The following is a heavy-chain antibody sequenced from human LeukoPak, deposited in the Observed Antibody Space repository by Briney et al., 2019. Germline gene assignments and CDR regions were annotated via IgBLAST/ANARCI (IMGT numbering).Heavy chain of an antibody. D-gene: IGHD3-16*01. CDR3: VKGGSISHNWFDS. CDR1: GFTYSDYG. J-gene: IGHJ5*01. CDR2: ILNDGTWE. V-gene: IGHV3-30*02. Sequence: GGSLRLSCAASGFTYSDYGMHWVRQAPGSGREWVAFILNDGTWEYYPDSVKGRLTISRDNSRNTLYLQMNSVRLEDTAIYYCVKGGSISHNWFDSWGQGTLVTVSS.